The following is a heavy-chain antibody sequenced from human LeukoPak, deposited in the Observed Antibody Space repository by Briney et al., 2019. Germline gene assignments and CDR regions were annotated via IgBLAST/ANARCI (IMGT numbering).Heavy chain of an antibody. Sequence: PGTSPRLSCAASGFTFNNFAMHWVRQAPGKGLEWVAVISIDGAKTYSADSVKGRFTISRDNSKKTLYLKMNTVRAEDTAAYYCAKGEGGSSSWYGFYDYGMDVWGKGTTVTVSS. V-gene: IGHV3-30*18. J-gene: IGHJ6*04. CDR3: AKGEGGSSSWYGFYDYGMDV. CDR2: ISIDGAKT. D-gene: IGHD2-2*01. CDR1: GFTFNNFA.